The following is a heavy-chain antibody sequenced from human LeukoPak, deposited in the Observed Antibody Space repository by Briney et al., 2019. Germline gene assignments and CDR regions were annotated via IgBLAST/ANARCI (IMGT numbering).Heavy chain of an antibody. V-gene: IGHV4-34*01. CDR2: INHSGST. J-gene: IGHJ3*02. Sequence: SETLSLTCAVYGGSFSGYCWSWIRQPPGKGLEWIGEINHSGSTNYNPSLKSRVTISVDTSKNQFSLKLSSVTAADTAVYYCARRSYYDFWSGYWLLGAFDIWGQGTMVTVSS. D-gene: IGHD3-3*01. CDR1: GGSFSGYC. CDR3: ARRSYYDFWSGYWLLGAFDI.